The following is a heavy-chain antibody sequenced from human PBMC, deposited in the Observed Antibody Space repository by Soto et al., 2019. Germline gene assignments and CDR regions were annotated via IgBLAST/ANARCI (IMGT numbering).Heavy chain of an antibody. Sequence: QVQLVQSGDEVKKPGASVKVSCKASGYIFVNYGIAWVRQAPGQGLEWMGWISPYTGNTHSASKVQGRLTMTPDTSTSTAYMDLGSLTSDYTAVYYCVMVDNYVTPTPQDVWGQGTTVTVSS. V-gene: IGHV1-18*01. CDR3: VMVDNYVTPTPQDV. J-gene: IGHJ6*02. D-gene: IGHD3-16*01. CDR2: ISPYTGNT. CDR1: GYIFVNYG.